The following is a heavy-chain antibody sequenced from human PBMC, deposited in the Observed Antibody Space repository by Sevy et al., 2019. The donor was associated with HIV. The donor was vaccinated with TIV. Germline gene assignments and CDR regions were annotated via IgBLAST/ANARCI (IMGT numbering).Heavy chain of an antibody. J-gene: IGHJ4*02. CDR1: GFTLSSYN. V-gene: IGHV3-21*01. Sequence: GGSLRLSCAASGFTLSSYNMNWVRQAPGKGLEWVSSISGLSNNIYYADSMKGRFTISRDNAKNSLYLQMNSLRAEDTAVYYCARGPPDGSYDYFDYWGQGTLVTVSS. CDR2: ISGLSNNI. D-gene: IGHD1-26*01. CDR3: ARGPPDGSYDYFDY.